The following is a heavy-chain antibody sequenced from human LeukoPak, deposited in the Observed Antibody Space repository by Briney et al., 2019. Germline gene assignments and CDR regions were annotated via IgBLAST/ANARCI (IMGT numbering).Heavy chain of an antibody. V-gene: IGHV3-23*01. CDR1: GFTFSNYG. CDR2: ISGSGGST. J-gene: IGHJ4*02. D-gene: IGHD6-13*01. CDR3: AKTRPLDSSSWSHGDY. Sequence: PGGSLRLSCAASGFTFSNYGMSWLRQAPGKGLEWVSAISGSGGSTYYGDSVKGRFTISRDNSKNTLYLQMNSLRAEDTAVYYCAKTRPLDSSSWSHGDYWGQGTLVTVSS.